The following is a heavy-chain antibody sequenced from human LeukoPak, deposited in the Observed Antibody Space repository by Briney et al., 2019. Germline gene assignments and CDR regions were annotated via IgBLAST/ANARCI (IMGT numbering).Heavy chain of an antibody. V-gene: IGHV3-23*01. CDR2: ISGSGTTT. D-gene: IGHD2-2*01. CDR1: GFTFSNYA. J-gene: IGHJ4*02. Sequence: GSLRLSCAASGFTFSNYAMSWVRQAPGKGLEWVSAISGSGTTTYSADSVKGRFTISRDNAKNTLYLQVNSLRAEDTAVYYCARDRCSSTSCSGAKSDYWGQGTLVTVSS. CDR3: ARDRCSSTSCSGAKSDY.